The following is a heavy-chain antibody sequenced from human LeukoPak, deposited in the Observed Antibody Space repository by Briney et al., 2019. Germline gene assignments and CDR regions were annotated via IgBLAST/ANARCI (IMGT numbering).Heavy chain of an antibody. V-gene: IGHV4-59*01. CDR1: GGSISSYY. D-gene: IGHD3-22*01. Sequence: SETLSLTCTVSGGSISSYYWSWIRQPPGKGLEWIGYIYYSGSTNYSPSLKSRVTISVDTSKNQFSLKLSSVTAADTAVYYCARGSDSDYYFDYWGQGTLVTVSS. CDR2: IYYSGST. J-gene: IGHJ4*02. CDR3: ARGSDSDYYFDY.